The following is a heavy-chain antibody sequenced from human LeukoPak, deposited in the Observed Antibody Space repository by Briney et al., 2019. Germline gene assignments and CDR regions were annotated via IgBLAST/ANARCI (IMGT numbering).Heavy chain of an antibody. D-gene: IGHD3-10*01. CDR2: IIPILGIA. Sequence: GASVKVSCKASGGTFSSYAISWVRQAPGQGLEWMGRIIPILGIANYAQKFQGRVTMTTDTSTSTAYMELRSLRSDDTAVYYCARNLWFGELGGAFDIWGQGTMVTVSS. CDR1: GGTFSSYA. J-gene: IGHJ3*02. V-gene: IGHV1-69*04. CDR3: ARNLWFGELGGAFDI.